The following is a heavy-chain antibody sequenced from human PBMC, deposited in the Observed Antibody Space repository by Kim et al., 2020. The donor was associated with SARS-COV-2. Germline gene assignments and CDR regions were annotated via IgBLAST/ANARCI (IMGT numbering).Heavy chain of an antibody. V-gene: IGHV3-73*01. CDR1: GFTFSGAG. CDR2: IRSKVNNYAT. CDR3: TREGDYYGMDV. Sequence: GGSLRLSCVTSGFTFSGAGMHWVRQASGKGLEWVGRIRSKVNNYATAYAASVKGRFTISRDDSKNMAYLQISGLKTEDTALYYCTREGDYYGMDVWGQGTTVTVSS. J-gene: IGHJ6*02.